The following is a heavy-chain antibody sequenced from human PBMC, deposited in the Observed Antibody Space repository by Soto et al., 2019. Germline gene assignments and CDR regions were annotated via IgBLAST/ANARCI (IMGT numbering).Heavy chain of an antibody. CDR2: IIPIFGTA. D-gene: IGHD6-13*01. CDR1: GGTFSSYA. J-gene: IGHJ6*02. CDR3: ARGGSSSARIRTYYYGMDV. Sequence: QVQLVQSGAEVKKPGSSVNVSCKASGGTFSSYAISWVRQAPGQGLEWMGGIIPIFGTANYAQKFQGRVTITADESTSTAYMELSSLRSEDTAVYYCARGGSSSARIRTYYYGMDVWGQGTTVTVSS. V-gene: IGHV1-69*01.